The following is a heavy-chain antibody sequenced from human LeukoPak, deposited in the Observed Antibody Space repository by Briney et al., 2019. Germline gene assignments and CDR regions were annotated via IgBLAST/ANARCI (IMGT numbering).Heavy chain of an antibody. CDR1: GGSFSGYY. V-gene: IGHV4-34*01. CDR2: INHSGST. Sequence: SETLSLTCAVYGGSFSGYYWSWIRQPPGKGLEWIGEINHSGSTNYNPSLKSRVTISLDTSKNQFSLKLSSVTAADTAVYYCARGYGSGSYYPLDYWGQGTLVTVSS. CDR3: ARGYGSGSYYPLDY. J-gene: IGHJ4*02. D-gene: IGHD3-10*01.